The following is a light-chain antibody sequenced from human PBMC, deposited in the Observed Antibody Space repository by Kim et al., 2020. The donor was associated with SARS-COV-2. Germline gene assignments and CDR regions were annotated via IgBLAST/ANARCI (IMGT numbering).Light chain of an antibody. CDR2: SND. Sequence: GQRVTISCSGSSSNIGSNSVNWYQQVPGTAPKLLIHSNDQRPSGVPDRFSGSESGTSASLAISGLRSEDEADYYCAAWDDSLSVVVFGGGTQLTVL. CDR3: AAWDDSLSVVV. V-gene: IGLV1-44*01. CDR1: SSNIGSNS. J-gene: IGLJ2*01.